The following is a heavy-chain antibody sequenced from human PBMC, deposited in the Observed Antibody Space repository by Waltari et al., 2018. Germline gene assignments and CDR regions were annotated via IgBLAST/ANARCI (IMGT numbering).Heavy chain of an antibody. CDR3: AKDWGGGGASSSWFPDYYYYYGMDV. V-gene: IGHV3-30*18. Sequence: GESGGGVVQPGRSLRLSCAASGFTFSSYGMHWVRQAPGKRLEWVAVISYDGSNKYYADSVKGRFTISRDNSKNTLYLQMNSLRAEDTAVYYCAKDWGGGGASSSWFPDYYYYYGMDVWGQGTTVTVSS. J-gene: IGHJ6*02. CDR1: GFTFSSYG. CDR2: ISYDGSNK. D-gene: IGHD6-13*01.